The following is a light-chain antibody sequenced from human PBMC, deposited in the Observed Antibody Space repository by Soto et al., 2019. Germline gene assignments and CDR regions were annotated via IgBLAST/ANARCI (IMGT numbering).Light chain of an antibody. CDR3: QQYGSSLT. V-gene: IGKV1-9*01. J-gene: IGKJ5*01. Sequence: DIQLTQSPSFLSASVGDRVTITCRASQGISSYLAWYQQKPGKAPKLLIYAASTLQSGVPSRFSGSGSGTEFTLTISSLQPEDFATYYCQQYGSSLTFGQGTRLEIK. CDR2: AAS. CDR1: QGISSY.